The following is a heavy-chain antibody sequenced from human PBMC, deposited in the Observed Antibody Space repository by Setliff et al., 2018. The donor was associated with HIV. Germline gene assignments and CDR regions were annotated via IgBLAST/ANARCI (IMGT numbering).Heavy chain of an antibody. D-gene: IGHD1-1*01. Sequence: PSETLSLTCTVSAYSINSDYYWAWIRQFPGRGLESPGRGLEWIGHIFHSGSAYYNPSLKSRVSMSVDTSQNQFSLRLNSVTAADTAVYYCARDSNAPYFQHWGQGTLVTVSS. CDR3: ARDSNAPYFQH. J-gene: IGHJ1*01. CDR1: AYSINSDYY. V-gene: IGHV4-38-2*02. CDR2: IFHSGSA.